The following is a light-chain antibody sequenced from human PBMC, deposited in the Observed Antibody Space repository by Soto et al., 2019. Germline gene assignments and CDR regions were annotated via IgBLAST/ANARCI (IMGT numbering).Light chain of an antibody. Sequence: IQLTQSPSPLSASVGDRVTITCRASQDIGIYLAWYQQKPGKAPNLLIYAASSLQRGVPSRFSGSGSGTDFTLTIRSLQPEDFATYHCQQLSSYPVTFGQGTKVDIK. J-gene: IGKJ1*01. V-gene: IGKV1-9*01. CDR2: AAS. CDR3: QQLSSYPVT. CDR1: QDIGIY.